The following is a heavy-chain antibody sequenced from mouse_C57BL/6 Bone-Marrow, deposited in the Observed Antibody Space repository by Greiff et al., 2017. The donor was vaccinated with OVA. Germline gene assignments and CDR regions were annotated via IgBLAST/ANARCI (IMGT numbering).Heavy chain of an antibody. CDR2: IDPSDSYT. V-gene: IGHV1-50*01. D-gene: IGHD1-1*01. Sequence: QVQLQPPWAELVKPGASVQLSCKASGYTFTSYWMQWVKQRPGQGLEWIGEIDPSDSYTNYNQKFKGKATLTVDTSSSTANMQLSRLTTEESAVYYCESLTPDDGSSFWFAYWGQGTLVTVSA. J-gene: IGHJ3*01. CDR3: ESLTPDDGSSFWFAY. CDR1: GYTFTSYW.